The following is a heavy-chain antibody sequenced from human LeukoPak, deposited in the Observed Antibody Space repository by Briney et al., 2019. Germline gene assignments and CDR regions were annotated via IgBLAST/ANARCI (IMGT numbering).Heavy chain of an antibody. CDR3: VSFYETY. V-gene: IGHV3-74*01. D-gene: IGHD2/OR15-2a*01. Sequence: GGSLRLSCAASGSYWMHWVRQAPGKGLVWVSHINSDGSWTSYADSVKGRFTIPKDNAKNTVYLQMDNLRAEDTAVYYCVSFYETYWGRGTLVTVSS. J-gene: IGHJ4*02. CDR2: INSDGSWT. CDR1: GSYW.